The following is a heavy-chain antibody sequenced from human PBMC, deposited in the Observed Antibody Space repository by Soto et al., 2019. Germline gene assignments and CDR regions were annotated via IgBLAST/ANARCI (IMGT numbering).Heavy chain of an antibody. CDR2: ISAYNGNT. CDR1: GYTFTSYG. J-gene: IGHJ4*02. Sequence: QVQLVQSGAEVKKPGASVKVSCKASGYTFTSYGINWVRQAPGQGLEWMGWISAYNGNTHYAQKLRGRATMTTDTSTSTAYMELRCLRSDDTAVYYCARVQSGYDFAYWGQGTLVTVSS. V-gene: IGHV1-18*01. CDR3: ARVQSGYDFAY. D-gene: IGHD5-12*01.